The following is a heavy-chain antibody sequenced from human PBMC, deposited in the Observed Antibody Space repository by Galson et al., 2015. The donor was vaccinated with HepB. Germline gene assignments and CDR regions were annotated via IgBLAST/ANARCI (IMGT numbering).Heavy chain of an antibody. CDR2: IYYSGST. Sequence: SETLSLTCTVSSGSISSSSYHWGWIRQPPGKGLEWIGSIYYSGSTYYKSSLKSRVTMSVDTSKNQFSLKVSSVTAADTAVYYCARTRDGYKYPNYSYYGMDVWGHGTTVTVSS. D-gene: IGHD5-24*01. CDR3: ARTRDGYKYPNYSYYGMDV. V-gene: IGHV4-39*01. J-gene: IGHJ6*02. CDR1: SGSISSSSYH.